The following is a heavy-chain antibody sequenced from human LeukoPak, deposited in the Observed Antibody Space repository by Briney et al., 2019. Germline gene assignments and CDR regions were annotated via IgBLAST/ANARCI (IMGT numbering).Heavy chain of an antibody. CDR1: GFAFSSYG. V-gene: IGHV3-23*01. D-gene: IGHD5-18*01. CDR3: AMGAYGYGWGY. CDR2: IGTSAGST. Sequence: GGSLRLSCAASGFAFSSYGVNWVRQAPGKGPEWVSGIGTSAGSTSYADSVEGRITISRDNSRSTLHLQMNSLRAEDTAIYYCAMGAYGYGWGYWGQGTLVTVSS. J-gene: IGHJ4*02.